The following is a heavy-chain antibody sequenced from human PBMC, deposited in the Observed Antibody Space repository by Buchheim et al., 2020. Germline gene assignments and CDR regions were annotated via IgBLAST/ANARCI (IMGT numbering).Heavy chain of an antibody. CDR3: ARDSGTTGIDS. CDR1: GDSISSYS. Sequence: QVQLQESGAGLVKPSETLSLTCSVSGDSISSYSCAWIRQPPGKGLEYIGFIHHTGSANYNPSLKSRVTMSVDTSKNQFSLTLTSMTAADTAVYYCARDSGTTGIDSWGQGTL. CDR2: IHHTGSA. J-gene: IGHJ4*02. D-gene: IGHD1-7*01. V-gene: IGHV4-59*01.